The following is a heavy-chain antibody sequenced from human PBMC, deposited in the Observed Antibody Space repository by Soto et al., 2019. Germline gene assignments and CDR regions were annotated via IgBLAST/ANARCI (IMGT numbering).Heavy chain of an antibody. J-gene: IGHJ3*02. D-gene: IGHD3-22*01. CDR3: ARDPGTYYYDSSGYGGAFDI. CDR2: ISAYNGNT. V-gene: IGHV1-18*04. CDR1: GYTFTSYG. Sequence: ASVKVSCKASGYTFTSYGISWVRQAPGQGLEWMGWISAYNGNTNYAQKLQGRVTMTTDTSTSTAYMELRSLRSDDTAVYYCARDPGTYYYDSSGYGGAFDIWGQGTMVTRLL.